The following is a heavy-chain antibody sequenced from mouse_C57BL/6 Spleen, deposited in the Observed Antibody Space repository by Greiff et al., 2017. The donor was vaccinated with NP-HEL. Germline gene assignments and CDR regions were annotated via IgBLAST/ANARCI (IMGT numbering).Heavy chain of an antibody. V-gene: IGHV1-39*01. J-gene: IGHJ4*01. Sequence: EVQLQQSGPELVKPGASVKISCKASGYSFTDYNMNWVKQSNGKSLEWIGVINPNYGTTSYNQKFKGKATLTVGQSSSTAYMQLNSLTSEDSAVYYCARGIYYDYDGAMDYWGQGTSVTVSS. CDR3: ARGIYYDYDGAMDY. D-gene: IGHD2-4*01. CDR1: GYSFTDYN. CDR2: INPNYGTT.